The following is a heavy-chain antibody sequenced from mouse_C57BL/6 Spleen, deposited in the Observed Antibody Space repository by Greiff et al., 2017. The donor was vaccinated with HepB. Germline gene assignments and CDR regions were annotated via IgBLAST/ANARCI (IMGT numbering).Heavy chain of an antibody. CDR2: MRSKSSNYAT. CDR1: GFTFNTYA. J-gene: IGHJ1*03. CDR3: VRPGSDWYFDV. V-gene: IGHV10-3*01. Sequence: EVKLQESGGGLVQPKGSLKLSCAASGFTFNTYAMHWVRQAPGKGLEWVARMRSKSSNYATYYADSVKDRFTISRDDSQSMLYLQMNNLKTEDTAMYYCVRPGSDWYFDVWGTGTPVTVSS.